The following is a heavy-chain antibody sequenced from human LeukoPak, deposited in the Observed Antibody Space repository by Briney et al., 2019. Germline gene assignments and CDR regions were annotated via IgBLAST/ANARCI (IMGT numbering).Heavy chain of an antibody. V-gene: IGHV4-39*01. Sequence: SETLSLTCTVCGGSISSSSYYWGWIRQPPGRGLEWIGSIYYSGSTYYNPSLKSRVTISVDTSKNQFSLKLSSVTAADTAVYYCARGAAGFGELFPWWYFDLWGRGTLVTVSS. CDR1: GGSISSSSYY. CDR2: IYYSGST. D-gene: IGHD3-10*01. J-gene: IGHJ2*01. CDR3: ARGAAGFGELFPWWYFDL.